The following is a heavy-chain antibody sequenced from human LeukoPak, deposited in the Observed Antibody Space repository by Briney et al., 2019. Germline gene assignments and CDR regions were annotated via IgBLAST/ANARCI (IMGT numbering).Heavy chain of an antibody. D-gene: IGHD3-16*02. Sequence: PSETLSLTCTVSGGSISSTSHYWGWVRQPPGKGLEWIVSMYYSGNTYYNPSLKSRFTISVDTSRNQFSLKLSSVTAADTAVYYCARLSSVNWFDPWGQGTLVTVSS. CDR3: ARLSSVNWFDP. J-gene: IGHJ5*02. V-gene: IGHV4-39*01. CDR1: GGSISSTSHY. CDR2: MYYSGNT.